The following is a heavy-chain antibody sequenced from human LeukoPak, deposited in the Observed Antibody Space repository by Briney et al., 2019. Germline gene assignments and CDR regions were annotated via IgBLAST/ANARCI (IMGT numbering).Heavy chain of an antibody. V-gene: IGHV3-30*04. CDR1: GFTFSDYA. CDR2: ISYDGSNK. D-gene: IGHD5-12*01. Sequence: GGSLRLSCAASGFTFSDYAMHWVRQAPGRGLEWVAVISYDGSNKYYAESVKGRITISRDNSKNTLYLQMNSLRAEDTAVYYCARSSVASTGDAWGKGTTVTVSS. CDR3: ARSSVASTGDA. J-gene: IGHJ6*04.